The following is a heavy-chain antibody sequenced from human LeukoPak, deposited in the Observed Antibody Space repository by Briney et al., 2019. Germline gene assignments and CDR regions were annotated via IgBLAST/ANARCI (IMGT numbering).Heavy chain of an antibody. J-gene: IGHJ6*03. CDR1: GYTFTSYY. Sequence: ASVKVSCKASGYTFTSYYMHWVRQAPGQGLEWMGIINPSGGSTSYAQKFQGRVTMTRDTSTGTVYMELSSLRSEDTAVYYCASSTSDSSGYPPHYYYYMDVWGKGTTVTISS. CDR2: INPSGGST. V-gene: IGHV1-46*01. D-gene: IGHD3-22*01. CDR3: ASSTSDSSGYPPHYYYYMDV.